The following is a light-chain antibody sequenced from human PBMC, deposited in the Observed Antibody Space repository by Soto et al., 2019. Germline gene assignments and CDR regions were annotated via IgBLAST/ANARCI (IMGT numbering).Light chain of an antibody. CDR1: SSDVGGYNY. Sequence: QSALTQPASVSGSPGQSITISCTGTSSDVGGYNYVSWYQQHPGKAPKLMIYEVSNRPSGVSNRFSGSKSGNTASLTISGLQAEDEADYYFSSSTRSSTYVLFGGGTKVTVL. V-gene: IGLV2-14*01. J-gene: IGLJ2*01. CDR3: SSSTRSSTYVL. CDR2: EVS.